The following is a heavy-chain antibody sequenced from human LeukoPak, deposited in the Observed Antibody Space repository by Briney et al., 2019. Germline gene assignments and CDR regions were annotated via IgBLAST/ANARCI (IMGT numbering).Heavy chain of an antibody. CDR2: ISSSGGTI. D-gene: IGHD1-1*01. Sequence: EGSLRLSCAASGFTFSDYYMSWIRQAPGKGLEWVSYISSSGGTIYYADSVKGRFTISRDNAKNSLYLQMDSLRAEDTAVYYCARERAGTTGGDAFDIWGQGTMVTVSS. CDR1: GFTFSDYY. J-gene: IGHJ3*02. CDR3: ARERAGTTGGDAFDI. V-gene: IGHV3-11*04.